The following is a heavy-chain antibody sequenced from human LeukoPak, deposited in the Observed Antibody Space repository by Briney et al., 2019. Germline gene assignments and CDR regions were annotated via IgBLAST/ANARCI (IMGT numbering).Heavy chain of an antibody. CDR3: ARRIAAAAAPYYFDY. CDR2: LTDSGRST. Sequence: GGSLRLSCAASGFTFSSCAMSWVRQAPGKGLQWVSALTDSGRSTYYADSVKGRFTISRDNAKNTLYLQMNSLRAEDTAVYYCARRIAAAAAPYYFDYWGQGTLVTVSS. J-gene: IGHJ4*02. D-gene: IGHD6-13*01. CDR1: GFTFSSCA. V-gene: IGHV3-23*01.